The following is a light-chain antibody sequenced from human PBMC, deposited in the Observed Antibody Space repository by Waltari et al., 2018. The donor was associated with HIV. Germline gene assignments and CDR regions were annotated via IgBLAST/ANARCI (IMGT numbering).Light chain of an antibody. Sequence: EIVMTQSTATLSVSPGGRATLFCRASQSVSSNLAWYQQKPGQGPRLLIYGATTRATGIPARFGGSGSGTEFTLTISSLQSEDFGLYYCQQYNQGPLGITFGQGTRLEI. J-gene: IGKJ5*01. CDR3: QQYNQGPLGIT. CDR1: QSVSSN. V-gene: IGKV3-15*01. CDR2: GAT.